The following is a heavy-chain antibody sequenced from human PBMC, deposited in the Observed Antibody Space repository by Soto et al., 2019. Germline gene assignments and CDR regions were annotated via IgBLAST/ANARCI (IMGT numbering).Heavy chain of an antibody. J-gene: IGHJ4*02. D-gene: IGHD5-12*01. CDR1: GFTFTSSA. CDR3: AAEPEYSGYDC. Sequence: SVKVSCKASGFTFTSSAVQWVRQARGQRLEWIGWIVVGSGNTNYAQRFQERVTITRDMSTSTAYMELSSLRSEDTAVYYCAAEPEYSGYDCWGQGTLVTVSS. V-gene: IGHV1-58*01. CDR2: IVVGSGNT.